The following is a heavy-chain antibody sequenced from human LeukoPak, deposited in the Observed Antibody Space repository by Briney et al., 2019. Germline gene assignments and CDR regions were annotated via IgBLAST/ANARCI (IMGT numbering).Heavy chain of an antibody. J-gene: IGHJ6*02. V-gene: IGHV3-72*01. CDR1: GFKFSDHY. CDR3: GRXXINANNXXXV. Sequence: GGSLRLSCAASGFKFSDHYIDWVRQAPGKGLEWVGRSRNKASSYTTEYAASVEGRFTISRDVSESSLYLQMNSLRTEETAVCYXGRXXINANNXXXVWGQGTXVTXS. D-gene: IGHD1/OR15-1a*01. CDR2: SRNKASSYTT.